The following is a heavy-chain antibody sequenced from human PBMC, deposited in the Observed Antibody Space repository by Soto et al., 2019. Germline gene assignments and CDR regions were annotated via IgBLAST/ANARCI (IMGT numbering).Heavy chain of an antibody. CDR3: TKYSGTSSAPAA. CDR2: IGSKGQNYAT. CDR1: GFSFSDSA. Sequence: EVQLVESGGGLVQPGGSLKLSCAASGFSFSDSAMHWVRQASGKGLEWVGHIGSKGQNYATTYAASVKGRFIISTDESKNTAHLQMNSLKTEDTAVYYCTKYSGTSSAPAALGQGTLVTVSS. J-gene: IGHJ5*02. D-gene: IGHD1-26*01. V-gene: IGHV3-73*02.